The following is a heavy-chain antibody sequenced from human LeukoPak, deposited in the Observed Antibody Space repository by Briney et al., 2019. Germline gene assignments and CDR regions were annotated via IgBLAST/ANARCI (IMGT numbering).Heavy chain of an antibody. J-gene: IGHJ5*02. V-gene: IGHV4-59*08. Sequence: SETLSLTCIVSGASITTYPWNWLRQSPGKGLEWIGYFSLGGSGTTSYTSSLKSRVTISRDTSKNQLSLKLTSVTAADTAVYYCARWDDSAWAFGTCGPGTLVTVSS. CDR1: GASITTYP. CDR2: FSLGGSGTT. D-gene: IGHD6-19*01. CDR3: ARWDDSAWAFGT.